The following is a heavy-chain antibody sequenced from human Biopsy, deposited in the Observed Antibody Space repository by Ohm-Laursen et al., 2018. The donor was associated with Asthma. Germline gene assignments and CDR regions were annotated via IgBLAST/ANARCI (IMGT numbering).Heavy chain of an antibody. Sequence: SSLRLSCAASGFSFDDCAMHWVRQAPGKGLGWVSSISWNSGNIDYTDSVKGRFTISRDNSRNTLHLQMNSLRAEDTAVYYCAKDVFPGWELRRGPDYWGQGTLVTVSS. J-gene: IGHJ4*02. CDR1: GFSFDDCA. CDR2: ISWNSGNI. CDR3: AKDVFPGWELRRGPDY. D-gene: IGHD1-26*01. V-gene: IGHV3-9*01.